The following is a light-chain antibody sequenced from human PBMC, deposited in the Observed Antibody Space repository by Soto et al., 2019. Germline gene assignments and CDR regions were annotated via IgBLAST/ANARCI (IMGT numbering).Light chain of an antibody. CDR2: AAS. J-gene: IGKJ1*01. CDR3: QQYYSYPWT. CDR1: QGISSY. V-gene: IGKV1-8*01. Sequence: AIRMTQSPSSFSASTGDRVTITCRASQGISSYLAWDQQKPGKAPKLLIYAASTLQSGVPSRFSCSGSGTDFTLTISCLQSEDFATYYCQQYYSYPWTFGQGTKVEIK.